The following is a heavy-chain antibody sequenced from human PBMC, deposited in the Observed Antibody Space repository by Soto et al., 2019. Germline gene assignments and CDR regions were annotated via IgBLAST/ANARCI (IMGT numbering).Heavy chain of an antibody. Sequence: SETLSLTCTVSGGSISSSSYYWGWIRQPPGKGLEWIGSIYYSGSTYYNPSLKSRVTISVDTSKNQFSLKLSSVTAADTAVYYCARRSLLLYSSGWQTFDDWGQGTLVTVSS. CDR2: IYYSGST. J-gene: IGHJ4*02. V-gene: IGHV4-39*01. CDR3: ARRSLLLYSSGWQTFDD. CDR1: GGSISSSSYY. D-gene: IGHD6-19*01.